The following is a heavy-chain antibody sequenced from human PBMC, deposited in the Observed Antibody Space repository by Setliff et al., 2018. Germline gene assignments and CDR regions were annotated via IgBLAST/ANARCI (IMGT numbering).Heavy chain of an antibody. CDR3: YTWLLYSSSWYRDH. J-gene: IGHJ4*02. Sequence: LRLSCAASGSTFSYYWMSWVRQAPGKGLEWVANIQQDGSEKYHVDSVMGRFTISRDNAKNTLYLQMNSLRAEDTAVYYCYTWLLYSSSWYRDHWGQGTLVTVSS. D-gene: IGHD6-13*01. CDR1: GSTFSYYW. CDR2: IQQDGSEK. V-gene: IGHV3-7*01.